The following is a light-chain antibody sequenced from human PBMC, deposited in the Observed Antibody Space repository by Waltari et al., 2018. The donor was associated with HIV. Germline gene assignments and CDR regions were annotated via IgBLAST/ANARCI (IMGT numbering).Light chain of an antibody. CDR3: QQYNSYSPST. CDR2: KAS. CDR1: QIIRTY. V-gene: IGKV1-5*03. Sequence: DIQMTQSPSTLSASVGDRVPITHPASQIIRTYLAWYQHKPGKAPKDLIYKASSLESGVPSRFSGSGSGTEFTLTISRLQPDDFATYYCQQYNSYSPSTFGQGTKLEIK. J-gene: IGKJ2*01.